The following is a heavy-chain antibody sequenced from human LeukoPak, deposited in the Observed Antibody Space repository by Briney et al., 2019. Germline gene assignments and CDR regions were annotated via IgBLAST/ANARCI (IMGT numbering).Heavy chain of an antibody. CDR3: ASTGRYCSSTSCYTNYYYYMDV. D-gene: IGHD2-2*02. CDR1: GGTFSSYA. Sequence: SVKVSCKASGGTFSSYAISWVRRAPGQGLEWMGGIIPIFGTANYAQKFQGRVTITADESTSTAYMELSSLRSEDTAVYYCASTGRYCSSTSCYTNYYYYMDVWGKGTTVTVSS. CDR2: IIPIFGTA. V-gene: IGHV1-69*13. J-gene: IGHJ6*03.